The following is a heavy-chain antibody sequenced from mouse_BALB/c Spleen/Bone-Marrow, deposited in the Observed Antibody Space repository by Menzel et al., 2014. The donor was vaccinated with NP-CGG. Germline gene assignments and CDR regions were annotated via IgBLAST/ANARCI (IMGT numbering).Heavy chain of an antibody. CDR1: GYSFPSYW. CDR3: TRRTAVLDY. Sequence: EVKLVESGTVLARPGASVKMSCKASGYSFPSYWMHWVKQRPGQGLEWIGAIYPGNSDTNYNQSFKGKAKLTAVTSANTAYMELSSLTNEDSAVYYCTRRTAVLDYWGQGTTLTVSS. J-gene: IGHJ2*01. D-gene: IGHD4-1*01. V-gene: IGHV1-5*01. CDR2: IYPGNSDT.